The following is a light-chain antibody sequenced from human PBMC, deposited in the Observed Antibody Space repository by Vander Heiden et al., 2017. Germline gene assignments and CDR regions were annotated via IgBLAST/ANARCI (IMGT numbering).Light chain of an antibody. Sequence: AIRMTQSPSSFSASTGDRVTITCRASQGISSYLAWYQQKPGKAPKLLIYAASTLQSGVPSRFSGSGSATHFTLTISCLQSEAFATYYSQQDDSYPSTFGQGTKLXIK. J-gene: IGKJ2*01. CDR3: QQDDSYPST. CDR1: QGISSY. CDR2: AAS. V-gene: IGKV1-8*01.